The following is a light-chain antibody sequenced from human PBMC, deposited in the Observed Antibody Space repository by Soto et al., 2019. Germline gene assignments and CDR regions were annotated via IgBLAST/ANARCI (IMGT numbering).Light chain of an antibody. V-gene: IGKV3-11*01. CDR1: QSVDSSY. J-gene: IGKJ5*01. CDR3: QQRSSWPRIT. CDR2: GAS. Sequence: EIVLTQSPGTLSLSPGERATLSCRASQSVDSSYLAWYQQKPGQAPRLLIYGASTRATGIPARFSGSGSGTDFTLTISSLEPGDFAVYYCQQRSSWPRITFGQGTRLEIK.